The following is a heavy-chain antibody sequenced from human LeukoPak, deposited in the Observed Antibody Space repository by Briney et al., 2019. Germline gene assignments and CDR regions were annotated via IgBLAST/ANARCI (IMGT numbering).Heavy chain of an antibody. Sequence: GGSLILSCATSGFAFSYYGMHWVRQAPGKAPEWVAFLSYDGTNEHYADSMKGRFTLSRDNSKNTLYLQMNSLRAGDTAVYFCAKDPGYGSGWFDYWGQGTLVTVSS. CDR1: GFAFSYYG. D-gene: IGHD6-19*01. V-gene: IGHV3-30*18. J-gene: IGHJ5*01. CDR2: LSYDGTNE. CDR3: AKDPGYGSGWFDY.